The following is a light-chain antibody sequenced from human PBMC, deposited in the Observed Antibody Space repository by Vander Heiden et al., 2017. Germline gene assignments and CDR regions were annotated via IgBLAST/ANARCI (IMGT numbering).Light chain of an antibody. V-gene: IGLV2-14*01. CDR2: DVS. CDR1: RSDVGGHNY. Sequence: QSAPTQPASVSGSPGHSITIARTGSRSDVGGHNYVSWYQQHPGKAPKLMIYDVSNRPSGVSNRFSGSKSGNTASLTISGLQAEDEADYYCSSYTSSSTLVFGGGTKLTVL. J-gene: IGLJ2*01. CDR3: SSYTSSSTLV.